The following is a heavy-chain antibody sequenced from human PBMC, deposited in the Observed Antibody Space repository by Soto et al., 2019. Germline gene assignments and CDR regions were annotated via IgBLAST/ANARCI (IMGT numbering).Heavy chain of an antibody. V-gene: IGHV3-7*01. CDR1: GFSLSNYW. Sequence: EVPLVESGGGLVQPGGSLRLSCAASGFSLSNYWMTWVRQAPGKGLEWVADIKHDGSEKYYVDSVKGRFTISRDKARNSLFLQMNSLRAEDAAVYYWARHPRGWSEVDYWGQGTLVAVAS. J-gene: IGHJ4*02. D-gene: IGHD2-8*01. CDR2: IKHDGSEK. CDR3: ARHPRGWSEVDY.